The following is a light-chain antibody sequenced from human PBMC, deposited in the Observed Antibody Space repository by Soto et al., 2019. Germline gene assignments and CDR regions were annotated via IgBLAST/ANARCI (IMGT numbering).Light chain of an antibody. CDR1: QDISNY. J-gene: IGKJ1*01. V-gene: IGKV1-17*01. CDR2: AAS. CDR3: QQYNNWPRT. Sequence: DIQMTQSTSSLSASVGDRVTITCQASQDISNYLGWYQQKPGKAPKRLIYAASSLQSGVPSRFSGSGSGTDFTLTISSLQSEDFAVYYCQQYNNWPRTFGQGTKVEIK.